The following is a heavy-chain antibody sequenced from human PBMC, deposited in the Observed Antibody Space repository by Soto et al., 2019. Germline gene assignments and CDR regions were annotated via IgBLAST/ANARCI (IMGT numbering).Heavy chain of an antibody. CDR1: GYSFTSYW. CDR3: ARCGVGVAPYYYHGMDV. Sequence: GESLKISCKGSGYSFTSYWIGWVRQMPGKGLEWVGIIYPGDSDTRYSPSFQGQATISADKSISTAYLQWSSLKASGTAMYYCARCGVGVAPYYYHGMDVWGQGTTVTVSS. CDR2: IYPGDSDT. V-gene: IGHV5-51*03. D-gene: IGHD6-19*01. J-gene: IGHJ6*02.